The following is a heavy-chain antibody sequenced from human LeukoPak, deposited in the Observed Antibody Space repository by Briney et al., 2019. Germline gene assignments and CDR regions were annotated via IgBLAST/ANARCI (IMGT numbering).Heavy chain of an antibody. V-gene: IGHV1-2*02. Sequence: ASVKVSCKASGYTFTGYYMHWVRQVPGQGLEWMGWINPNSGGTNYAQKFQGRVTMTRDTSISTAYMELSRLRSDDTAVYYCASLAAAGTGEGFLDYWGQGTLVTVSS. CDR3: ASLAAAGTGEGFLDY. J-gene: IGHJ4*02. CDR2: INPNSGGT. CDR1: GYTFTGYY. D-gene: IGHD6-13*01.